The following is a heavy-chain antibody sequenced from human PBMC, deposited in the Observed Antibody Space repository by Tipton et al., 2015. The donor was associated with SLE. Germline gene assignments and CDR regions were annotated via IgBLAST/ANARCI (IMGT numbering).Heavy chain of an antibody. CDR1: GLSFGSCW. J-gene: IGHJ4*02. CDR2: INPDGSNK. D-gene: IGHD4-17*01. V-gene: IGHV3-7*01. Sequence: SLRLSCAASGLSFGSCWMTWVRQAPGKGLEWVANINPDGSNKYHVDSVKGRFTISRDNVENSLFLQMNSLRAEDTAVYYCARDPAYGAIDYWGQGTLVTVSS. CDR3: ARDPAYGAIDY.